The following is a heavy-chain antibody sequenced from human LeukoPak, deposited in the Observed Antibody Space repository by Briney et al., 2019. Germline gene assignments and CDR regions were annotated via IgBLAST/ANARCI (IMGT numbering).Heavy chain of an antibody. CDR1: GYTFTSYG. CDR2: ISAYNGNT. Sequence: ASVKVSCKASGYTFTSYGISWVRQAPGQGLEWMGWISAYNGNTNYPQKFQGRVTMTTDTPTSTAYMDLRSLRSDDTAVYYCARASRDGYNYYYYGMDVWGQGTTVTVSS. CDR3: ARASRDGYNYYYYGMDV. D-gene: IGHD5-24*01. J-gene: IGHJ6*02. V-gene: IGHV1-18*01.